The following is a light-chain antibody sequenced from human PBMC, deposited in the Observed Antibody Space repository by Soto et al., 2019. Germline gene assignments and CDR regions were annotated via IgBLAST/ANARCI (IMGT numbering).Light chain of an antibody. CDR3: SSYTSPTTLL. V-gene: IGLV2-14*01. Sequence: QSALTQPASVSGSPGQSITISCTGTSSDVGGYKYVSWYQQHPGKAPKLMIYDVSSRPSGVSNRFSGSMSGNTASLTISGLQAEDEADYYCSSYTSPTTLLFGGGTQLTVL. CDR2: DVS. CDR1: SSDVGGYKY. J-gene: IGLJ2*01.